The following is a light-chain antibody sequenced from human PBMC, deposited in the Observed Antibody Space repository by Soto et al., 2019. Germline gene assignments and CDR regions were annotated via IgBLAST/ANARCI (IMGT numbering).Light chain of an antibody. CDR1: QSVASSY. V-gene: IGKV3-20*01. J-gene: IGKJ5*01. Sequence: EIVLTQSPVTLSLSPGERATLSCRASQSVASSYLAWYQQKPGQAPRLLISDAYKRATGIADRFTGSGSGTDFTLIISRLEPEDFAVYYCQQNGTPPLTFGQGTHWRL. CDR3: QQNGTPPLT. CDR2: DAY.